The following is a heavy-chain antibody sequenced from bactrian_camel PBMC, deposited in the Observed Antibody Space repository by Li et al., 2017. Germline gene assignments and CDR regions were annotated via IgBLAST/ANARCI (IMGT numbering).Heavy chain of an antibody. Sequence: VQLVESGGGLVQPGGSLRLSCAASGFTFSTYDISWVRQAPGTGLEWVSGINSGGDSTYYAESVKGRFTISKDNGKDTVYLQMNNLKPEDSAMYYCAADVLRPCGAGSWFKETEYSSWGQGTQVTVS. V-gene: IGHV3S40*01. CDR2: INSGGDST. CDR1: GFTFSTYD. CDR3: AADVLRPCGAGSWFKETEYSS. D-gene: IGHD2*01. J-gene: IGHJ4*01.